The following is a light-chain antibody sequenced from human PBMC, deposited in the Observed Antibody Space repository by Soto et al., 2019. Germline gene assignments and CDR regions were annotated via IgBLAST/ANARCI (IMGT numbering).Light chain of an antibody. Sequence: ESVFTQSPGTLSLSPGERATLSCRASQSVSNSYFAWYQQKPGQAPRLLIYGISTRATGIPDRFSGSGSGTDFTLTISRXEPEDFLVYYCQQYSTIPHTFGQGTKVDIK. CDR2: GIS. CDR1: QSVSNSY. CDR3: QQYSTIPHT. J-gene: IGKJ2*01. V-gene: IGKV3-20*01.